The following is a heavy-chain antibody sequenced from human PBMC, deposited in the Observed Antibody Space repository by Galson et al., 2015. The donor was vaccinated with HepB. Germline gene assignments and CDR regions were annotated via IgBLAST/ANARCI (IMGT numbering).Heavy chain of an antibody. V-gene: IGHV3-23*01. Sequence: SLRLSCAASGLAFNNYAMSWVRQAPGKGLEWVSGVSGSGGQTYYADSVKGRFTVSRDNSKDTLYLQLNSLRADDTAVYFCAKVTCGSPKCFSLFYYYGFDVWGPGTTVTVSS. CDR2: VSGSGGQT. D-gene: IGHD2-15*01. J-gene: IGHJ6*02. CDR3: AKVTCGSPKCFSLFYYYGFDV. CDR1: GLAFNNYA.